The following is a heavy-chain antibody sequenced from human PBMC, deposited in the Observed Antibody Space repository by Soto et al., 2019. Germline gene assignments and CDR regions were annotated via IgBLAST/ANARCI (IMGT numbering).Heavy chain of an antibody. CDR1: GFTFSSYG. Sequence: QVQLVESGGGVVQPGRSLRLSCAASGFTFSSYGMHWVRQAPGNGLEWVAVISNDGSNKFYGDSVKGRFTISRDNFKNTLYLQMNSLRAEDTAVYYCAVEEVLLSSYGMDVWGQGTTVTVSS. CDR2: ISNDGSNK. D-gene: IGHD1-26*01. J-gene: IGHJ6*02. CDR3: AVEEVLLSSYGMDV. V-gene: IGHV3-30*03.